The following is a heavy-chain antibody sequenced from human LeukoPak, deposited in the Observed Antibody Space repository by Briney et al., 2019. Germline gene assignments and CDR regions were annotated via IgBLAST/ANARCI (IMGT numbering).Heavy chain of an antibody. CDR2: ISGSGGST. V-gene: IGHV3-23*01. D-gene: IGHD5/OR15-5a*01. J-gene: IGHJ6*02. CDR1: GFTFSSYA. CDR3: AKDPSTPAYYYGMDV. Sequence: GGSLRLSCAASGFTFSSYAMSWVRQAPGTGLEWVSAISGSGGSTYYADSVKGRFTISGDNSKNTLYLQMNSLRAEDTAVYYCAKDPSTPAYYYGMDVWGQGTTVTVSS.